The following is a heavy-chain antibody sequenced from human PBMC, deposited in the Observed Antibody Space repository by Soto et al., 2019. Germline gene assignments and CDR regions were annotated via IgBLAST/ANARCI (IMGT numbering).Heavy chain of an antibody. V-gene: IGHV3-11*01. J-gene: IGHJ4*02. Sequence: QVQLVESGGDLVKPGGSLRLSCAASGYTFSDYYMSWIRQAPGKGLEWISYIDTSGTKIYYADSVKGRFTITRDNAKNSLERGGERVGREDTAVYYCASHYDMWSGYLSPVDYWGQGTLVTVSS. CDR1: GYTFSDYY. D-gene: IGHD3-3*01. CDR3: ASHYDMWSGYLSPVDY. CDR2: IDTSGTKI.